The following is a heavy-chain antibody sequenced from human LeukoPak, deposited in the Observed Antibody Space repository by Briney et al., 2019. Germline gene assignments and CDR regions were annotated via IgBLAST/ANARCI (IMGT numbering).Heavy chain of an antibody. J-gene: IGHJ3*02. V-gene: IGHV5-51*01. CDR2: IYPGDSDT. CDR1: GYSFTSYW. Sequence: AGESLKISCKGSGYSFTSYWIGWVRQMPGKGLEWMGIIYPGDSDTRYSPSFQGQVTISADKSISTAYLQWSSLKASDTAMYYCAGRWDPLGRGRLEAFDIWGQGTMVTVSS. D-gene: IGHD1-26*01. CDR3: AGRWDPLGRGRLEAFDI.